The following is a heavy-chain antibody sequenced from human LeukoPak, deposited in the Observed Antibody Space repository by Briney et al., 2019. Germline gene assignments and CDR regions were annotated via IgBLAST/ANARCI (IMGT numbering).Heavy chain of an antibody. D-gene: IGHD6-13*01. V-gene: IGHV3-30*03. Sequence: PGRSLRLTCGASGFTFSSYGIHWVRQALDKGLERVALVSSDGSIKYYADSGKGRFTISRDTSKNTVYLQMNSLGAEDTAFYYCARGYSSSWLGYFDYWGQGTLVTVSS. CDR1: GFTFSSYG. CDR2: VSSDGSIK. J-gene: IGHJ4*02. CDR3: ARGYSSSWLGYFDY.